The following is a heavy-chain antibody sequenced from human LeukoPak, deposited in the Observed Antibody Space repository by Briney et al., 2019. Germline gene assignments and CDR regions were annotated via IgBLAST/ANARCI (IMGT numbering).Heavy chain of an antibody. CDR2: IYYNGAT. CDR3: ARHYVFVSGGSSFDY. V-gene: IGHV4-59*08. Sequence: GSLRLSCVASGFTFSNYWMSWIRQPPGKGLEWIGYIYYNGATNYNPSLKTRVTISLDTPKNQFSLKLKSVTASDTAVYYCARHYVFVSGGSSFDYWGLGILVTVSS. CDR1: GFTFSNYW. D-gene: IGHD1-26*01. J-gene: IGHJ4*02.